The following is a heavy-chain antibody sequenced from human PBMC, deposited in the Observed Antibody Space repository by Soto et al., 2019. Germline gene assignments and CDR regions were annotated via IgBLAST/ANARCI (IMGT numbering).Heavy chain of an antibody. Sequence: QVQLQESGPGLVKPSQTLSLTCTVSGGSISSGDYYWSWIRQPPGKGLEWIGYIYYSGSTYYNPSLQTRVSLSVATSKNQFSLKLSSVNAAATAVYYCARATIVLVPAAMVSHWFDPWGQGTLVTVSS. CDR1: GGSISSGDYY. CDR3: ARATIVLVPAAMVSHWFDP. CDR2: IYYSGST. D-gene: IGHD2-2*01. J-gene: IGHJ5*02. V-gene: IGHV4-30-4*01.